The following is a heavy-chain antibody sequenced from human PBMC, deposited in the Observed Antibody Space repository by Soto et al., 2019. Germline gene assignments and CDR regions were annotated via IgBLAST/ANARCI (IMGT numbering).Heavy chain of an antibody. CDR1: GFTFSSYA. CDR3: AKPLVVIRAFDI. J-gene: IGHJ3*02. CDR2: ISGSGGST. Sequence: GSLRLSCAASGFTFSSYAMSWVRQAPGKGLEWVSAISGSGGSTYYADSVKGRFTISRDNSKNTLYLQMNSLRAEDTAVYYCAKPLVVIRAFDIWGQGTMVTVSS. V-gene: IGHV3-23*01. D-gene: IGHD3-22*01.